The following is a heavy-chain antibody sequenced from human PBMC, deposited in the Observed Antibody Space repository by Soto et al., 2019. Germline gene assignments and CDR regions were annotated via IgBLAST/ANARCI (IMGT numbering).Heavy chain of an antibody. CDR3: ARVARGFSGYGDAFAI. D-gene: IGHD5-12*01. V-gene: IGHV1-18*01. CDR2: ISAYNGNT. J-gene: IGHJ3*02. CDR1: AYTFTSYG. Sequence: ASVKVSCMASAYTFTSYGISWVTQAPGQWLEWMGWISAYNGNTNYAQKLQGRVIMTTDSSTSTAYMELRRLRSDDTALYYCARVARGFSGYGDAFAICGQGTMVTVSS.